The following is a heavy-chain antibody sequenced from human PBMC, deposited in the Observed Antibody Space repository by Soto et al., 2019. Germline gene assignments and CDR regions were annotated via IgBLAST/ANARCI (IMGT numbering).Heavy chain of an antibody. CDR1: GGSISSYY. CDR3: ARGGPGLFDWFIFDY. V-gene: IGHV4-59*01. Sequence: SETLSLTCTVSGGSISSYYWSWIRQPPGKGLERIGYVYYSGSSNNNPSLRSRVTISVDTSKNQFSLKLRSVTAADTAVYYCARGGPGLFDWFIFDYWGQGAQVTVSS. CDR2: VYYSGSS. J-gene: IGHJ4*02. D-gene: IGHD3-9*01.